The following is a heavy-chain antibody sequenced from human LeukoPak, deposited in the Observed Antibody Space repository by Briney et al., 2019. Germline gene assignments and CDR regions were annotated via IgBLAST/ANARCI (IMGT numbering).Heavy chain of an antibody. Sequence: ASVKVSCKASGGTFSSYAISWVRQAPGQGLEWMGGIIPIFGTANYAQKFQGRVTITADESMSTAYMELSSLRSEDTAVYYCAGRFWSGYSPFPHYYYGMDVWGQGTTVTVSS. J-gene: IGHJ6*02. CDR3: AGRFWSGYSPFPHYYYGMDV. V-gene: IGHV1-69*13. D-gene: IGHD3-3*01. CDR2: IIPIFGTA. CDR1: GGTFSSYA.